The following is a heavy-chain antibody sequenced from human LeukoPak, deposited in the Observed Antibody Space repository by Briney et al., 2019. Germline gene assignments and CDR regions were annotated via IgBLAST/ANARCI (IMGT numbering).Heavy chain of an antibody. CDR1: GGSISSSSYY. J-gene: IGHJ4*02. CDR3: ARQRSAYYGSEN. D-gene: IGHD3-10*01. CDR2: IYYSGST. Sequence: SETLSLTCTVSGGSISSSSYYWGWIRQPPGKGLEWIGSIYYSGSTYYNPSLKSRVTISVDTSKNQFSLKLSSVTAADTAAYFCARQRSAYYGSENWGQGTLVTVSS. V-gene: IGHV4-39*01.